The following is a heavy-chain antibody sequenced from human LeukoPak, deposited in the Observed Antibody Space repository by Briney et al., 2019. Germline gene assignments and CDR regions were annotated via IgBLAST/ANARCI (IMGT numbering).Heavy chain of an antibody. J-gene: IGHJ6*02. CDR1: GYTFSSYW. CDR2: FFPRDSDT. CDR3: VRSLPGTMLRGYGMDV. V-gene: IGHV5-51*01. D-gene: IGHD3-10*01. Sequence: GEPLTISCKTSGYTFSSYWIGWVRQMPGKGLQCMGVFFPRDSDTRYSPSFQGQLTISADKSTNTAYLHWGSLKASDTAMYYCVRSLPGTMLRGYGMDVWGPGTTVIVS.